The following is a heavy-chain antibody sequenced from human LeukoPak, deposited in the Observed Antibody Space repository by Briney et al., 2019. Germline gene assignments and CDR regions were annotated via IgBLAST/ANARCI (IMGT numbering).Heavy chain of an antibody. CDR2: IYYSGST. J-gene: IGHJ4*02. CDR1: GGSISSYY. CDR3: ARHQAAGTLFDY. V-gene: IGHV4-59*08. D-gene: IGHD6-19*01. Sequence: PSETLSLTCTVSGGSISSYYWSWIRQPPGKGLEWIGFIYYSGSTNYNPSLRSRVTISVDTSKNQFSLTLSSVTAADTAMYYCARHQAAGTLFDYWGQGTLVTVSS.